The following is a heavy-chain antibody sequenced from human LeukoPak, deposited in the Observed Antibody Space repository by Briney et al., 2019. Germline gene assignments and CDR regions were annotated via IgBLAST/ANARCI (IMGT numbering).Heavy chain of an antibody. V-gene: IGHV1-46*01. CDR1: GYTFTSFY. Sequence: ASVKVSCKASGYTFTSFYMHWVRQAPGQGLEWMGIINPSGGRTTYAQKFQGRVTMTTDTSTSTAYMELRSLRSDDTAVYYCAREEGNWGDAFDIWGQGTMVTVSS. D-gene: IGHD7-27*01. J-gene: IGHJ3*02. CDR3: AREEGNWGDAFDI. CDR2: INPSGGRT.